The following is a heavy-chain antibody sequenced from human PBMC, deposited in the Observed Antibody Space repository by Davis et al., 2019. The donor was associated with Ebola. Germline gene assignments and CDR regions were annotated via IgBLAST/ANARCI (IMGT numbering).Heavy chain of an antibody. CDR2: INAGNGNT. Sequence: ASVKVSCKASGYTFTSYAMHWVRQAPGQRLEWMGWINAGNGNTKYSQKFQGRVTITRNTSASTAYMELSSLRSEDTAVYYCARDRYCSSTSCYTGAFDIWGQGTMVTVSS. V-gene: IGHV1-3*01. J-gene: IGHJ3*02. D-gene: IGHD2-2*02. CDR1: GYTFTSYA. CDR3: ARDRYCSSTSCYTGAFDI.